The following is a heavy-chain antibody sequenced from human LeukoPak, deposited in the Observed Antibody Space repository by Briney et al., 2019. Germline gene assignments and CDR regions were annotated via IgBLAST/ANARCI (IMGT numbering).Heavy chain of an antibody. CDR2: IYYSGST. CDR1: GGSISTYY. J-gene: IGHJ2*01. D-gene: IGHD5-24*01. V-gene: IGHV4-59*01. CDR3: ARGREDDWYFDL. Sequence: PSETLSLTCTVSGGSISTYYWSWIRQPPGKGLEWIGYIYYSGSTNYNPSLKSRVTISINTSKNQFSLKLSSVTAADTAVYHCARGREDDWYFDLWGRGTLVTVSS.